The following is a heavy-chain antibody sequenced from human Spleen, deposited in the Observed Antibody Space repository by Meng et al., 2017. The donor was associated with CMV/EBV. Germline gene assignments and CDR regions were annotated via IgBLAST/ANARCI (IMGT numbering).Heavy chain of an antibody. Sequence: ASVKVSCKTSGYTFTGYYVHWVRQAPGQGLEWMGWINPKSGVTNYAQNFQGRVTMTRDTSVSTAYMELSRLTSNDTAVYFCARNYDLWRGYPNWFDPWGQGTLVTVSS. D-gene: IGHD3-3*01. V-gene: IGHV1-2*02. J-gene: IGHJ5*02. CDR3: ARNYDLWRGYPNWFDP. CDR1: GYTFTGYY. CDR2: INPKSGVT.